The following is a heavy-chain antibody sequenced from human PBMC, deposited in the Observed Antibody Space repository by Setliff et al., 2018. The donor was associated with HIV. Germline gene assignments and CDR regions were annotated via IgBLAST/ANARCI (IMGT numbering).Heavy chain of an antibody. V-gene: IGHV1-18*01. J-gene: IGHJ6*03. Sequence: ASVKVSCKASGYTFTSYGISWVRQAPGQGLEWMGWISEYNGDTKYAQKLQGRVTMTKDASTSTAYMELRSLRSDDTAVYYCARDSSFNMDVWGKGTTVTVSS. CDR1: GYTFTSYG. CDR3: ARDSSFNMDV. CDR2: ISEYNGDT.